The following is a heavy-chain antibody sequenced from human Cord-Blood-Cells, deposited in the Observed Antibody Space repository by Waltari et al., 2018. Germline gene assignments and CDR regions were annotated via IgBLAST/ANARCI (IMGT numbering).Heavy chain of an antibody. D-gene: IGHD6-13*01. CDR1: GYTFTSYA. V-gene: IGHV1-3*01. Sequence: QVQLVQSGAGVKKPGASVKVPCKAPGYTFTSYALHWVRQAPGQRLEWMGWINAGNDNTKYSEKFQGRVTITRDTSARTVYMGVSSLRSEDTAVYYCARGPVYIAAAGNGWFDPWGQGTLVTVSS. CDR3: ARGPVYIAAAGNGWFDP. CDR2: INAGNDNT. J-gene: IGHJ5*02.